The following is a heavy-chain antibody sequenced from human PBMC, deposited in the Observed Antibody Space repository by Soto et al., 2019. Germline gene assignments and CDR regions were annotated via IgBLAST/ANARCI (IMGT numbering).Heavy chain of an antibody. Sequence: QVQLVQSGAEVKKPGSSAKVSCKASGGTFNNYAINWVRQAPGEGLEWMGGIIPISGTTNYARKFQGRVKIIADKSTSTVYMELTSLRSEDTALYYCARWGGLSCSGGSCFKKPFDYWGQGTLVTVSS. J-gene: IGHJ4*02. CDR3: ARWGGLSCSGGSCFKKPFDY. CDR2: IIPISGTT. V-gene: IGHV1-69*06. D-gene: IGHD2-15*01. CDR1: GGTFNNYA.